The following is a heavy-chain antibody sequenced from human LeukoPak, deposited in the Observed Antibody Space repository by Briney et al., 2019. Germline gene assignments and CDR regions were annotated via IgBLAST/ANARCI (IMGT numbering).Heavy chain of an antibody. CDR2: ISYDGSNK. CDR1: GFTFSSYG. V-gene: IGHV3-30*19. CDR3: ARGDIVVVVAATNNPNFDY. Sequence: GGSLRLSCAASGFTFSSYGMHWVRQAPGKGLEWVAVISYDGSNKYYADSVKGRFTISRDNSKNTLYLQMNSLRAEDTAVYYCARGDIVVVVAATNNPNFDYWGQGTLVTVSS. J-gene: IGHJ4*02. D-gene: IGHD2-15*01.